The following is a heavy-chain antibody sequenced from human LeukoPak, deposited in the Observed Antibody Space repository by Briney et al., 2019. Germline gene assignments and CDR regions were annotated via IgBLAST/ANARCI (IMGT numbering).Heavy chain of an antibody. V-gene: IGHV3-30*03. CDR1: GFTFSSYG. J-gene: IGHJ3*02. CDR2: ISYDGSNK. CDR3: WGGYYHHDAFDI. Sequence: GGSLRLSCAASGFTFSSYGMHWVRQAPGKGLEWVAVISYDGSNKYYADSVKGRFTISRDNSKNTLYLQMNSLRAEDTAVYYCWGGYYHHDAFDIWGQGTMVTVSS. D-gene: IGHD3-3*01.